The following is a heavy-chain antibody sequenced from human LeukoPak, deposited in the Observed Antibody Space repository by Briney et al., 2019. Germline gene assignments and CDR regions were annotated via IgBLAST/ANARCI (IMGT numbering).Heavy chain of an antibody. D-gene: IGHD6-13*01. V-gene: IGHV3-23*01. Sequence: GGSLRLSCVASGLPIADFAMHWVRQAPGKGLEWVSGISGSGDKKYYADSVKGRFTISRDNSKNTVYLQMNSLRGEDTALYYCAKGRIAPDYWGQGTLVTVSS. J-gene: IGHJ4*02. CDR1: GLPIADFA. CDR3: AKGRIAPDY. CDR2: ISGSGDKK.